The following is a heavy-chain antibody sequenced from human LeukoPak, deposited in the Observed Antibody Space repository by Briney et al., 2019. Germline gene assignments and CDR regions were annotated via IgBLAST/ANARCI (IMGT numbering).Heavy chain of an antibody. J-gene: IGHJ4*02. V-gene: IGHV4-59*01. CDR3: AGAITYYYDSSGYYPPDY. CDR1: GVSISSYY. CDR2: IYYSGST. Sequence: SETLSLTCTVSGVSISSYYWSWIRQPPGKGLEWIGYIYYSGSTNYNPSLKSRVTISVDTSKNQFSLKLSSVTAADTAVYYCAGAITYYYDSSGYYPPDYWGQGTLVTVSS. D-gene: IGHD3-22*01.